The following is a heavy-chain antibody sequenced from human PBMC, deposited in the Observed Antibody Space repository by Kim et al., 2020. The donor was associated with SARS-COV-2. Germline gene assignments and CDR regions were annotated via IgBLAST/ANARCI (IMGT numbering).Heavy chain of an antibody. CDR2: ISSSSSTI. D-gene: IGHD3-3*01. CDR1: GFTFSSYS. Sequence: GGSLRLSCAASGFTFSSYSMNWVRQAPGKGLEWVSYISSSSSTIYYADSVKGRFTISRDNAKNSLYLQMNSLRAEDTAVYYCAVPYYDFWSGYYTGFDYWGQGTLVTVSS. CDR3: AVPYYDFWSGYYTGFDY. J-gene: IGHJ4*02. V-gene: IGHV3-48*04.